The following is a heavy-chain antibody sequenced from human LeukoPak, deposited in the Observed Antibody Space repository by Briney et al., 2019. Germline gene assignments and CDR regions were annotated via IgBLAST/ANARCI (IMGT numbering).Heavy chain of an antibody. CDR2: IGTSVSRT. CDR3: AKDPNWDRGY. J-gene: IGHJ4*02. Sequence: PGGSLRLSCATSGFTFSSYSMTWVRQAPGKGLEYVSGIGTSVSRTTYADSGEGRFTISRDNSKNTLYLQMNSLRVEDTAVYYCAKDPNWDRGYWGQGTLVTVSS. CDR1: GFTFSSYS. D-gene: IGHD7-27*01. V-gene: IGHV3-23*01.